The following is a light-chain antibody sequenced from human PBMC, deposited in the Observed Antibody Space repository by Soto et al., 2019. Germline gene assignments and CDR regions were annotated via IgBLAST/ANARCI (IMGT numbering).Light chain of an antibody. V-gene: IGKV4-1*01. CDR1: QSIFFSSTNKND. CDR3: QQFYDSPPT. CDR2: WAS. Sequence: DIVMTQSPDSLAVSLGERSTINCKSSQSIFFSSTNKNDLAWYQQRPGQPPKVIISWASTREVGVPDRFSGSGSGTDFPLTISSLQAEDVAVYYGQQFYDSPPTFGQGTKVEIK. J-gene: IGKJ1*01.